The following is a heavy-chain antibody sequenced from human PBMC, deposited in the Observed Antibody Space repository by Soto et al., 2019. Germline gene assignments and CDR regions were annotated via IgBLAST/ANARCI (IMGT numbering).Heavy chain of an antibody. CDR1: GFTFSSYG. CDR2: ISYDGSNK. D-gene: IGHD6-19*01. J-gene: IGHJ4*02. CDR3: AKEVGSGWYGFDY. V-gene: IGHV3-30*18. Sequence: PGGSLRLSCAASGFTFSSYGMHWVRQAPGKGLEWVAVISYDGSNKYYADSVKGRFTISRDNSKNTLYLQMNSLRAEDTAVYYCAKEVGSGWYGFDYWGQGTLVTVSS.